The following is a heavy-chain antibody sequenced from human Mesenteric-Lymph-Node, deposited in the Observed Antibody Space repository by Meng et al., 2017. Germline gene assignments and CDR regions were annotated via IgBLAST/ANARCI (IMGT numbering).Heavy chain of an antibody. CDR1: GGSISRGSHY. V-gene: IGHV4-61*01. CDR3: ARGSAAGTAFAFDI. CDR2: IYASGST. J-gene: IGHJ3*02. Sequence: SEPLSLTCTVSGGSISRGSHYWSWIRQSPGKGLEWIGRIYASGSTNYNPSLNGRVTISIDASKNQFSLKLSSVTAADTAVYYCARGSAAGTAFAFDIWGQGTMVTVSS. D-gene: IGHD6-13*01.